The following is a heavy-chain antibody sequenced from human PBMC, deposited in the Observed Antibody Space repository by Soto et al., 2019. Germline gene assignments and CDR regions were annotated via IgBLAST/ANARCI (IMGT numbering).Heavy chain of an antibody. CDR2: IGTAGDT. CDR1: GFTFSSYD. J-gene: IGHJ6*02. Sequence: LRLSCAASGFTFSSYDMHWVRQAPGKGLEWVAAIGTAGDTYYPGSVKGRFTISRENAKNSLYLQMNSLRAGDTAVYYCARGGGLLTYSHGMDVWGQGTTVTDSS. V-gene: IGHV3-13*01. D-gene: IGHD1-26*01. CDR3: ARGGGLLTYSHGMDV.